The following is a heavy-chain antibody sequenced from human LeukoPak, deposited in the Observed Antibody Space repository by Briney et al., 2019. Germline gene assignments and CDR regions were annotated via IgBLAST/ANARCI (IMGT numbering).Heavy chain of an antibody. Sequence: PGGSLRLSCAASGFTFSSYGMHWVRQAPGKGLEWVAVIWYDGSNKYYADSVKGRFTISRDNSKNTLYLQMNSLRAEDTAVYYCARASRVPSYYDSSGYPAQIDYWGQGTLVTVSS. V-gene: IGHV3-33*01. CDR2: IWYDGSNK. J-gene: IGHJ4*02. D-gene: IGHD3-22*01. CDR1: GFTFSSYG. CDR3: ARASRVPSYYDSSGYPAQIDY.